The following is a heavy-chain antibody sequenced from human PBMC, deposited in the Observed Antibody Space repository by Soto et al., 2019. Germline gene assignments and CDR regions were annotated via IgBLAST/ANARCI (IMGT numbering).Heavy chain of an antibody. CDR2: IGTAGDT. Sequence: EVQLVESGGGLVQPGGSLRLSCAASGFTFSSYDMHWVRQATGKGLEWVSAIGTAGDTYYPGSVKGRFTISRENATNSLYLQMNSLRDGDTAVYYWARGSTMVRGVIIDYFDYWGQGTLVTVSS. CDR3: ARGSTMVRGVIIDYFDY. D-gene: IGHD3-10*01. J-gene: IGHJ4*02. CDR1: GFTFSSYD. V-gene: IGHV3-13*04.